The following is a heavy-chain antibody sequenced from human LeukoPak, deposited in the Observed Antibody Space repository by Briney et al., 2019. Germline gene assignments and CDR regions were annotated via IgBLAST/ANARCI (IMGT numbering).Heavy chain of an antibody. J-gene: IGHJ4*02. CDR3: TSSAMPLAFDY. Sequence: PGGSLRLSCTASGFTFGDYAMSWFRQAPGKGLEWVGFIRSQTYGGTTEYAASVKGRFTISRDDSKSIAYLQMNSLKTEDTAVYYCTSSAMPLAFDYWGQGTLVTVSS. CDR2: IRSQTYGGTT. V-gene: IGHV3-49*03. CDR1: GFTFGDYA. D-gene: IGHD2-2*01.